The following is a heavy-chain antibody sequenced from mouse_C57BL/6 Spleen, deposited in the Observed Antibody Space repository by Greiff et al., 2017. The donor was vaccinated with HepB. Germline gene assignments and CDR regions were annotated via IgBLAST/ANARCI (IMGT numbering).Heavy chain of an antibody. J-gene: IGHJ2*01. D-gene: IGHD1-1*01. CDR3: ARGEVITTVGFEY. V-gene: IGHV1-64*01. CDR2: IHPNSGST. CDR1: GYTFTSYW. Sequence: VQLQQSGAELVKPGASVKLSCKASGYTFTSYWMHWVKQRPGQGLEWIGMIHPNSGSTNYNEKFKSKATLTVDKSSSTAYMQLSSLTSEDSAVYYCARGEVITTVGFEYWGQGTTLTVSS.